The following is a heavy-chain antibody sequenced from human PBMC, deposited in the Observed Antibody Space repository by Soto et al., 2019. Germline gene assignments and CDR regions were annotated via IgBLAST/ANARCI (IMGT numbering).Heavy chain of an antibody. D-gene: IGHD3-9*01. CDR3: ARGGQLRYFDWLYGGYFDY. CDR2: ISGSGGST. CDR1: GFTFSSYA. J-gene: IGHJ4*02. Sequence: GGSLRLSCAASGFTFSSYAMSWVRQAPGKGLEWVSSISGSGGSTYYADSVKGRFTISRDNAKNSLYLQMNSLRAEDTAVYYCARGGQLRYFDWLYGGYFDYWGQGTLVTVSS. V-gene: IGHV3-23*01.